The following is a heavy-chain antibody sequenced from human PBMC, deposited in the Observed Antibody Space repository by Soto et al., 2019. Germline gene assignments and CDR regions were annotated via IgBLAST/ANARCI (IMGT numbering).Heavy chain of an antibody. D-gene: IGHD2-2*01. CDR1: GFTFSSYV. Sequence: EVQLLESGGGLVQPGGSLRVSCAASGFTFSSYVMSWVRQAPGKGLEWVSAISGSGGSTYYADAVKGRFTISRDNSKNTLYLQMHSLRAEDTAVYYCAKGYCSSTSCYYFDYWGQGTLVTVSS. CDR2: ISGSGGST. J-gene: IGHJ4*02. CDR3: AKGYCSSTSCYYFDY. V-gene: IGHV3-23*01.